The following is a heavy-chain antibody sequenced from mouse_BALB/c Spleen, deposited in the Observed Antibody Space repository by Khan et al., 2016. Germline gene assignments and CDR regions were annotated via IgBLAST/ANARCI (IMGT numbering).Heavy chain of an antibody. Sequence: QVQLQQSGAELVRPGSSVKISCKASGYAFSGYWMNWVKQRPGQGLEWIGQIYPGDGDTNYNGKFKGKATLTADKSSGTAYMQLSSLTSEDSAVYFCARGTPFASWGQGTLVTVSA. CDR3: ARGTPFAS. CDR2: IYPGDGDT. J-gene: IGHJ3*01. V-gene: IGHV1-80*01. CDR1: GYAFSGYW. D-gene: IGHD2-14*01.